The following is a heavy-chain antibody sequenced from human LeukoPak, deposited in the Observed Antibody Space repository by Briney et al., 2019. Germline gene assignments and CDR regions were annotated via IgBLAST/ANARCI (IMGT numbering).Heavy chain of an antibody. V-gene: IGHV1-2*02. CDR3: ARAYEYGWFDP. J-gene: IGHJ5*02. D-gene: IGHD4/OR15-4a*01. CDR2: INPKTGDR. Sequence: ASVKVSCKASGYTFTGHYLHWVRQAPGRGLEWMGWINPKTGDRTYAQKFQGRVTMTWDTSISTAYMELSSLRSDDAAMYYCARAYEYGWFDPWGQGTQVTVSS. CDR1: GYTFTGHY.